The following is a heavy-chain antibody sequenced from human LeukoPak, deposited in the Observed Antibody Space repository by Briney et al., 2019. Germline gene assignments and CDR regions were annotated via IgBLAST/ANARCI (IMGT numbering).Heavy chain of an antibody. CDR3: ARSHSPTNFDY. V-gene: IGHV4-59*01. CDR1: GGSSSSNY. CDR2: IYYSGST. D-gene: IGHD1/OR15-1a*01. J-gene: IGHJ4*02. Sequence: SETLSLTCTVSGGSSSSNYWSWIRQPPGKGLEWIGNIYYSGSTNYNPSLKSRVTISIDTSKNQFSLKLSSVTAADTAVYYCARSHSPTNFDYWGQGTLVTVSS.